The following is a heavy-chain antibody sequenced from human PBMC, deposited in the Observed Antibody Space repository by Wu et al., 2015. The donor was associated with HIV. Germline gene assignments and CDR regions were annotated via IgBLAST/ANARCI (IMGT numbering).Heavy chain of an antibody. CDR1: GGTFSSYA. D-gene: IGHD3-10*01. CDR3: ARDRGGYYFDY. J-gene: IGHJ4*02. V-gene: IGHV1-2*02. CDR2: ITPNTGGT. Sequence: QVQLVQSGAEVKKPGSSVKVSCKASGGTFSSYAISWVRQAPGQGLEWMGWITPNTGGTNYAQKFQGRVTMTRDTSINTAYMELSSLRSDDTALYYCARDRGGYYFDYWGQGTLVTVTS.